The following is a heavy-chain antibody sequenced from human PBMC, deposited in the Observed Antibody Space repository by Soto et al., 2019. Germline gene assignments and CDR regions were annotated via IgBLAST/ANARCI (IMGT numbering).Heavy chain of an antibody. D-gene: IGHD6-13*01. CDR1: GYTFSNFW. V-gene: IGHV5-51*01. Sequence: PGESLKISCQCSGYTFSNFWIAWVRQLPGKGLEYMGIIYPGDSETRYSPSFHGKVTISADRSISTAYLQWSSLEASDSAFYFCARSPRSSPYFDYWGQGALVTVPQ. CDR2: IYPGDSET. CDR3: ARSPRSSPYFDY. J-gene: IGHJ4*02.